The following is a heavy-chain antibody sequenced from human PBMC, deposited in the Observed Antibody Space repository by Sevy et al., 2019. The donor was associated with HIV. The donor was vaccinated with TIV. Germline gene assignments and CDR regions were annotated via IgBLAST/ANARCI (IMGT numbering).Heavy chain of an antibody. CDR3: ARDLLAIAGYSSTWSGAY. CDR2: IGANNDNA. CDR1: GYSYIDFG. Sequence: ASVKVSCKASGYSYIDFGITWVRQAPGQGREWMGWIGANNDNANFAQKFQGRVTMTTDTSTSTAYMELRSLKSDDTAVYYCARDLLAIAGYSSTWSGAYWGQGTLVTVSS. V-gene: IGHV1-18*01. J-gene: IGHJ4*02. D-gene: IGHD6-13*01.